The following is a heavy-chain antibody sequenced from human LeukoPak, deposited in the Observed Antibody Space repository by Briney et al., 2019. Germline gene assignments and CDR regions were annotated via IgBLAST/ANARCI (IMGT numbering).Heavy chain of an antibody. J-gene: IGHJ4*02. CDR1: EFTVNNNY. D-gene: IGHD6-19*01. Sequence: GGSLRLSCAASEFTVNNNYMSWVRQAPGKGLEWVSTIYSAGSTNYADSMKGRITISRDNSKNTLYLQMDSLRAEDTAVYSCARIYGDGWYADHWGQGTLVTVSS. CDR2: IYSAGST. CDR3: ARIYGDGWYADH. V-gene: IGHV3-53*01.